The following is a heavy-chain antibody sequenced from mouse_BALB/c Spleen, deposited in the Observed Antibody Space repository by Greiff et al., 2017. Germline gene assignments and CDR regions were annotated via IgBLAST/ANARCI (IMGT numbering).Heavy chain of an antibody. CDR2: IDPANGNT. Sequence: EVQLQQSGAELVKPGASVKLSCTASGFNIKDTYMHWVKQRPEQGLEWIGRIDPANGNTKYDPKFQGKATITADTSSNTAYLQLSSLTSEDTAVYYCARGSFSWYYFDYWGQGTTLTVSS. J-gene: IGHJ2*01. V-gene: IGHV14-3*02. CDR1: GFNIKDTY. CDR3: ARGSFSWYYFDY. D-gene: IGHD6-2*01.